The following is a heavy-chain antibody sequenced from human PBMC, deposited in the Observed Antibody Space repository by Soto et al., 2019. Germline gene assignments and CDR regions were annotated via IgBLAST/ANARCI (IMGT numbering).Heavy chain of an antibody. Sequence: EVQLVESGGGLVQPGGSLRLSCAASGIPVSSNYMTWVRQAPGKGLEWVSVLHSGGDTYYANSVKGRFTISRHDSTNTLFLQMNSLTPADTAVYYCARDGPYYYASRMDVWGQGTTVTV. J-gene: IGHJ6*02. V-gene: IGHV3-53*04. CDR1: GIPVSSNY. D-gene: IGHD3-10*01. CDR3: ARDGPYYYASRMDV. CDR2: LHSGGDT.